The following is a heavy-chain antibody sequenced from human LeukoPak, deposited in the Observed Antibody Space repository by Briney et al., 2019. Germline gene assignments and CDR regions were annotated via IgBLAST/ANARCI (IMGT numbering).Heavy chain of an antibody. V-gene: IGHV4-34*01. Sequence: SETLSLTCAVYGGSFSGYYWSWIRQPPGKGLEWIGEINHSGSTNYNPFLKSRVTISVDTSKNQFSLKLSSVTAADTAVYYCARGAGPRYYYYYMDVWGKGTTVTVSS. J-gene: IGHJ6*03. CDR3: ARGAGPRYYYYYMDV. CDR2: INHSGST. D-gene: IGHD1-1*01. CDR1: GGSFSGYY.